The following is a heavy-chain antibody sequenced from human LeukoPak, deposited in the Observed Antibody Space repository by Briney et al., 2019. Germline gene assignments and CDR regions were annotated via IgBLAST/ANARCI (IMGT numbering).Heavy chain of an antibody. D-gene: IGHD3-22*01. CDR3: ARVDYDSRGSYYDNWFDP. CDR2: ISHRGNT. CDR1: GGSFSGFY. Sequence: SETLSLTCAVYGGSFSGFYWSWIRRPPGKGLEWIGEISHRGNTNYNPSLKSRVTISVDTSKNQFSLDLSSVTAADTAVYYCARVDYDSRGSYYDNWFDPWGQGSLVTVSS. J-gene: IGHJ5*02. V-gene: IGHV4-34*01.